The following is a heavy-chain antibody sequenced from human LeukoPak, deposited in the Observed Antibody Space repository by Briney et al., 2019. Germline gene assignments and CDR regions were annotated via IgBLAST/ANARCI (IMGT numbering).Heavy chain of an antibody. CDR2: ISAYNGNT. CDR3: ARDAIATDYYGSGTYDAFDI. J-gene: IGHJ3*02. CDR1: GYTFTSYG. D-gene: IGHD3-10*01. Sequence: ASVKVSCKASGYTFTSYGISWVRQAPGQGLEWMGWISAYNGNTNYAQKLQGRVTMTTDTSTSTAYMELRSLRSDDTAVYYCARDAIATDYYGSGTYDAFDIWGQGTMVTVSS. V-gene: IGHV1-18*01.